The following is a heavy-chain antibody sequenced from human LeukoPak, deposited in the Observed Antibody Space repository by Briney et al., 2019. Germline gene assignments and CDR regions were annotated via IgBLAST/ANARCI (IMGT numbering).Heavy chain of an antibody. D-gene: IGHD3-10*01. CDR2: ISSSSSYI. J-gene: IGHJ3*02. CDR3: ARDRNPIWFGELLYAFDI. CDR1: GFNFSSYS. V-gene: IGHV3-21*01. Sequence: GGYLRLFFAASGFNFSSYSMNWGRRAPGKGMEWVCSISSSSSYIYYSDSVKGRLTISRENTKKTLYLQKKSRRTEDRAGYYCARDRNPIWFGELLYAFDIWVQGTMVTVSS.